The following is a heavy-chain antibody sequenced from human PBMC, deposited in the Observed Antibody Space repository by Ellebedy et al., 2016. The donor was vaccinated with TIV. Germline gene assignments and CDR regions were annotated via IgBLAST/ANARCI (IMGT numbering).Heavy chain of an antibody. Sequence: AASVKVSCKASGYTFTRYYTHWVRQAPGQGLEWMGIINPSGDATRYAQKFQGRVTMTSDTSTTTVYMELSSLRSEDTAVYYCARGSLGYCSSGTCYLDYWGQGTLVTVSS. CDR2: INPSGDAT. CDR1: GYTFTRYY. V-gene: IGHV1-46*01. CDR3: ARGSLGYCSSGTCYLDY. D-gene: IGHD2-15*01. J-gene: IGHJ4*02.